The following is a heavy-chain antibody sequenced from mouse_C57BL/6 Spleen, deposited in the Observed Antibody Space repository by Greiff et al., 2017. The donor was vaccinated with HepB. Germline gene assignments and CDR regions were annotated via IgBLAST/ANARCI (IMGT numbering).Heavy chain of an antibody. CDR3: AIYDGYYYAY. D-gene: IGHD2-3*01. CDR1: GYAFSSSW. CDR2: IYPGDGDT. V-gene: IGHV1-82*01. Sequence: QVQLQQSGPELVKPGASVKISCKASGYAFSSSWMNWVKQRPGKGLEWIGRIYPGDGDTNYNGKFKGKATLTADKSSSTAYMQLSSLTSEDSAVYFCAIYDGYYYAYWGQGTLVTVSA. J-gene: IGHJ3*01.